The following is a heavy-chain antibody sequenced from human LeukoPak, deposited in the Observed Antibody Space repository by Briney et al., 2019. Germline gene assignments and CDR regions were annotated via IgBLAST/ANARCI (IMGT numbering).Heavy chain of an antibody. CDR1: GGSISSSNW. D-gene: IGHD3-10*01. Sequence: SETLSLTCAVSGGSISSSNWWSWVRQPPGKGLEWIGEICNSGSTNYNPSLKSRVTISVDKSKNQFSLKLSSVTAADTAVYYCASGKTYYYGSGSYYNVWFDPWGQGTLVTVSS. CDR2: ICNSGST. V-gene: IGHV4-4*02. CDR3: ASGKTYYYGSGSYYNVWFDP. J-gene: IGHJ5*02.